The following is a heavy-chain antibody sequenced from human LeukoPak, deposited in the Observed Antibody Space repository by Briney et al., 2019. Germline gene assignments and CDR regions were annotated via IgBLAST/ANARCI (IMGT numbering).Heavy chain of an antibody. Sequence: GGSLRLSCAASGFTFSRNDMSWVRQAPGKGLEWVSTIKGRFTISRDNAKNSLYLQMNSLRAEDTAVYYCARDQWGHNWNGPDYYMDVWGKGTTVTVSS. J-gene: IGHJ6*03. CDR1: GFTFSRND. D-gene: IGHD1-20*01. V-gene: IGHV3-69-1*02. CDR2: I. CDR3: ARDQWGHNWNGPDYYMDV.